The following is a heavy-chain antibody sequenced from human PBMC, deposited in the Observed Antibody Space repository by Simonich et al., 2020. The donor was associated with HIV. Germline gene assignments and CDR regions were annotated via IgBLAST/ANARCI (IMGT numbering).Heavy chain of an antibody. Sequence: CSAPGFPSGGYEMNWVRQAPGKGLEWVSYISSNGSPIYYADSVKGRFTISRDNAKNALYLQMNSLRAEDTAVYYCATLGYCSGGSCSYFDYWGQGTLVTISS. CDR3: ATLGYCSGGSCSYFDY. D-gene: IGHD2-15*01. CDR2: ISSNGSPI. CDR1: GFPSGGYE. J-gene: IGHJ4*02. V-gene: IGHV3-48*03.